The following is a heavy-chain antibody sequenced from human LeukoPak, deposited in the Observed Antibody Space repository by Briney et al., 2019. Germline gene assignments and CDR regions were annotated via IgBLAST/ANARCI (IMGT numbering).Heavy chain of an antibody. CDR1: GYTFTSYG. CDR2: ISAYNGNT. CDR3: ARGRSSSWFSDAFDI. V-gene: IGHV1-18*01. D-gene: IGHD6-13*01. Sequence: ASVKVSCKASGYTFTSYGISWVRQAPGQGLEWMGWISAYNGNTNYAQKLQGRVTMTTDTSTSTAYMELRSLRSEDTAVYYCARGRSSSWFSDAFDIWGQGTMVTVSS. J-gene: IGHJ3*02.